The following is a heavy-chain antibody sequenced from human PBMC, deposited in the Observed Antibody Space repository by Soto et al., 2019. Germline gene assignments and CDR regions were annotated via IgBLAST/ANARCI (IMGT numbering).Heavy chain of an antibody. J-gene: IGHJ4*02. CDR3: ARGSSGWYGGLFNY. Sequence: EVQLVESGGGLVQPGGSLRLSCAASGFTFSSYSMNWVRQAPGKGLEWVSYISSSSSTIYYADSVKGRFTISRDNAKNSLYLQMNSLRDEDTAVYYCARGSSGWYGGLFNYRGQGTLVTVSS. CDR2: ISSSSSTI. V-gene: IGHV3-48*02. CDR1: GFTFSSYS. D-gene: IGHD6-19*01.